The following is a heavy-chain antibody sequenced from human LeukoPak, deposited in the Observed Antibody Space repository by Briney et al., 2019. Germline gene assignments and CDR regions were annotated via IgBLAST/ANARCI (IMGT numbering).Heavy chain of an antibody. Sequence: ASVKVSCKASGYTLTGYYMHWVRQAPGQGLEWMGWINPNRGDTHYAQKFQGRVSVTRDTSISTAYMELSRLRSDDTAVYYCARLGGNINSPYGNWFDPWGQGALVTVSS. CDR3: ARLGGNINSPYGNWFDP. CDR2: INPNRGDT. D-gene: IGHD2/OR15-2a*01. CDR1: GYTLTGYY. V-gene: IGHV1-2*02. J-gene: IGHJ5*02.